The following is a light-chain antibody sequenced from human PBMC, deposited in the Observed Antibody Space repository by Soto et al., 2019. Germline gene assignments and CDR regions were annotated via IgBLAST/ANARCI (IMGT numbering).Light chain of an antibody. Sequence: DIQMTQSPSTLSGSVGDRVTITCRASQTISSWLAWYQQKPGKAPKLLIYKASTLKTGVPSRFSGSGSGTEFTLTLSSMQPDDFATYYCLHYNRYSEAFGEGTKVELK. CDR2: KAS. CDR3: LHYNRYSEA. V-gene: IGKV1-5*03. J-gene: IGKJ1*01. CDR1: QTISSW.